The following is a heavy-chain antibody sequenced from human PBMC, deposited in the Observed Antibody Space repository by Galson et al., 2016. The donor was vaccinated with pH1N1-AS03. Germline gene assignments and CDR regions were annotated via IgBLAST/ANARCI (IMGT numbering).Heavy chain of an antibody. J-gene: IGHJ6*02. CDR1: GSSFSSDS. V-gene: IGHV3-21*01. CDR3: VRDSTETTGMDV. D-gene: IGHD4-11*01. CDR2: ISGSSHYI. Sequence: SLRLSCASSGSSFSSDSMNWVRQAPGKGLEWVATISGSSHYIFYEDSVKGRFTISRDNAKRSVFLQMNSLRVEDTALYYCVRDSTETTGMDVWGQGTTVSVSS.